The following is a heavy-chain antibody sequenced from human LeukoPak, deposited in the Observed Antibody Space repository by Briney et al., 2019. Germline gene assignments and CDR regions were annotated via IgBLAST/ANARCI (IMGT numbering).Heavy chain of an antibody. V-gene: IGHV4-59*05. Sequence: SETLSLTCTVSGGSISSYYWSWIRQPPGKGLEWIGSIYYSWDTYYNPSLKSRVTISVDTSKIQFSLKLSSVTAADTAVYYCATTSYYYDSPDYWGQGTLVTVSS. CDR2: IYYSWDT. J-gene: IGHJ4*02. D-gene: IGHD3-22*01. CDR3: ATTSYYYDSPDY. CDR1: GGSISSYY.